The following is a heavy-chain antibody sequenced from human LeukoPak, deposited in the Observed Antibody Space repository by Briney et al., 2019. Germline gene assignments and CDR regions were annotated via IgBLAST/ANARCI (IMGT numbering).Heavy chain of an antibody. Sequence: ASVKVSCKTSGYTFTGYYMHWVRQAPGQGLEWMGWILPSTGGPRYAQKFQGRVTITRDTSISTTYMELSRLRFDDTAVYYCARDLGYSSSSGWFDPWGQGTLVTVSS. V-gene: IGHV1-2*02. D-gene: IGHD6-6*01. CDR1: GYTFTGYY. CDR2: ILPSTGGP. CDR3: ARDLGYSSSSGWFDP. J-gene: IGHJ5*02.